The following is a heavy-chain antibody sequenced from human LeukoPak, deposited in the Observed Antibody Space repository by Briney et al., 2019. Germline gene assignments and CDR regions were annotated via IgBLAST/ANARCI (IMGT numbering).Heavy chain of an antibody. CDR3: AKDSLGYSSSWYDY. CDR1: GFTFSSYA. Sequence: GGSLRLSCAASGFTFSSYAMSWVRQAPGKGLEWVSAISGSGGSTYYADSVKGRFTISRGNSKNTLYLQMNSLRAEDTAVYYCAKDSLGYSSSWYDYWGQGTLVTVSS. V-gene: IGHV3-23*01. D-gene: IGHD6-13*01. J-gene: IGHJ4*02. CDR2: ISGSGGST.